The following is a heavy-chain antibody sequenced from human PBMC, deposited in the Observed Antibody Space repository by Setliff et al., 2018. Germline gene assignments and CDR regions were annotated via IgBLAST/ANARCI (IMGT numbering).Heavy chain of an antibody. D-gene: IGHD5-18*01. Sequence: GASVKVSCKTSGYSFTVFGISWVRQAPGKGLEWMGGFDFEDGETIYAHKFQGRVTIITDESTSTAFMQLSSLRSEDTAVYYCVREGVDTRSSTDYRYYMDVWGKGTTVTVSS. CDR3: VREGVDTRSSTDYRYYMDV. CDR1: GYSFTVFG. J-gene: IGHJ6*03. V-gene: IGHV1-24*01. CDR2: FDFEDGET.